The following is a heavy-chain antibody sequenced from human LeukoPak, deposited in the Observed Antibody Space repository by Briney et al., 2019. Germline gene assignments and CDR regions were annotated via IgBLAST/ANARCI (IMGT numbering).Heavy chain of an antibody. CDR1: GFTFSTYW. D-gene: IGHD6-6*01. J-gene: IGHJ4*02. Sequence: GGSLRLSCAASGFTFSTYWMHWVRQAPGKGLVWVSRIDNGGSTTLYADSVRGRFIISRDNAKNTLYLQMNSLRPEDTAIYHCARVRSDYSSSSPPDYWGQGTPVTVSS. V-gene: IGHV3-74*01. CDR2: IDNGGSTT. CDR3: ARVRSDYSSSSPPDY.